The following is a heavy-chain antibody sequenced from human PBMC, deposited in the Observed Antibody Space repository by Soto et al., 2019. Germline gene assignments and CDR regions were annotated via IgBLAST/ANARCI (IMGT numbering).Heavy chain of an antibody. D-gene: IGHD6-19*01. Sequence: QVQLVQSGAEVKKPGASVKVSCKASGYTFTSYGISWVRQAPGQGLEWMGWISAYNGNTNYAQKLQGRVTMTTDTSXXTAYMELRSLRSDDTAVYYCARTSGWYYYYYGMDVWGQGTTVTVSS. CDR1: GYTFTSYG. J-gene: IGHJ6*02. CDR3: ARTSGWYYYYYGMDV. CDR2: ISAYNGNT. V-gene: IGHV1-18*01.